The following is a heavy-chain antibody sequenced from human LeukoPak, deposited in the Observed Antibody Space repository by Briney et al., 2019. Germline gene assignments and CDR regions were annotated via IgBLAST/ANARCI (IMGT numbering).Heavy chain of an antibody. CDR1: GFTFSSYS. D-gene: IGHD5-24*01. CDR3: ARDGGDGYNLDY. CDR2: ISSSSSYI. Sequence: GGSLRLSCAASGFTFSSYSMNWVRQAPGKGLEWVSSISSSSSYIYYADSVKGRFTISRDNAKNSLYLQMNSLRAEDTAVYYCARDGGDGYNLDYWGQGTLITVSS. J-gene: IGHJ4*02. V-gene: IGHV3-21*01.